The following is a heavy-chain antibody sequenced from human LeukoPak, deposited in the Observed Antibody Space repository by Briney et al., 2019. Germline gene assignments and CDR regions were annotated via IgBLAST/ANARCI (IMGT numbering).Heavy chain of an antibody. D-gene: IGHD5-18*01. CDR1: GFILGNAW. Sequence: GGSRRLSCAASGFILGNAWMSWVRQAPGKGLEWVGHIKRNFEGATQHYAASVKGRFSISKDESKNVVFLQMSSLKTEDTAVYFCTTEGFTYGHHSFDSWGQGTLVTVSS. CDR3: TTEGFTYGHHSFDS. CDR2: IKRNFEGATQ. J-gene: IGHJ4*02. V-gene: IGHV3-15*06.